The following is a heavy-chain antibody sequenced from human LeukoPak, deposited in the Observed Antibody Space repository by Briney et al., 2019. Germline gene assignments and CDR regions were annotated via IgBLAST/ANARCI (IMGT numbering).Heavy chain of an antibody. V-gene: IGHV3-73*01. CDR1: GFTFSGSA. CDR3: TRQGSLANYYDSSGYYYFDY. CDR2: IRSKANSYAT. J-gene: IGHJ4*02. Sequence: PGGSLRLSCAASGFTFSGSAMHWVRQASGKGLEWVGRIRSKANSYATAYAASVKGRFTISRDDSKNTAYLQMNSLKTEDTAVYYCTRQGSLANYYDSSGYYYFDYWGQGTLVTVSP. D-gene: IGHD3-22*01.